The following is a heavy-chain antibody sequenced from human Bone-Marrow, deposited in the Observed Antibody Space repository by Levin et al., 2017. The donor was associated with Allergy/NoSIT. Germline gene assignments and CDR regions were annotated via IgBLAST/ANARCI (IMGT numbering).Heavy chain of an antibody. CDR3: ARDLTDYDLLTGPIGH. CDR1: GFNFNKYG. D-gene: IGHD3-9*01. V-gene: IGHV3-33*01. J-gene: IGHJ4*02. CDR2: IWFDGNNK. Sequence: GGSLRLSCAASGFNFNKYGMHWVRQAPGKGLEWVAVIWFDGNNKYYADSVKGRFTISRDNSKNTLFLQMTGLTDEDAAVYYCARDLTDYDLLTGPIGHWGQGTLFSVSS.